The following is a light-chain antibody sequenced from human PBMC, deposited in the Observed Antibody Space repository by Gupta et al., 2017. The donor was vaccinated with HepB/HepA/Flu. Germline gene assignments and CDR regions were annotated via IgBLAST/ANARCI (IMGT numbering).Light chain of an antibody. V-gene: IGKV2-40*01. Sequence: DIVMTQTPLSLPVTPGEPASISCRSSQSLLDSDDGDTYLDWYLQKPGQSPQLLIYTSSYRASGVPDRFSGSGSGTYFTLKISRGEAEDVGVYYCTQRIQFPYTFGQGTLLDIK. CDR2: TSS. CDR1: QSLLDSDDGDTY. J-gene: IGKJ5*01. CDR3: TQRIQFPYT.